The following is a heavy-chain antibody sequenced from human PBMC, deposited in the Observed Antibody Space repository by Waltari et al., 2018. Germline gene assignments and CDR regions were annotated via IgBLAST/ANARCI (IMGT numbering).Heavy chain of an antibody. CDR3: ATTRGTYCSGDCYSAFDF. CDR1: GGTFNSYS. J-gene: IGHJ4*02. D-gene: IGHD2-21*01. CDR2: IISSSGVT. Sequence: QVQLVQSGAEVKKPGSSVKVSCKASGGTFNSYSIGWVRQAPGKGLAWAGGIISSSGVTKYTKKFQGRVTITADKTTSTAYMELSSLRSEDTAVYYCATTRGTYCSGDCYSAFDFWGQGTLVTVSS. V-gene: IGHV1-69*10.